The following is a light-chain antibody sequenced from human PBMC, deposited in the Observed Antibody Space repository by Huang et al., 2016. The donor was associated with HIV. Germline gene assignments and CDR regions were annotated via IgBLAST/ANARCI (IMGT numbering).Light chain of an antibody. V-gene: IGKV1-39*01. CDR1: QSISIY. CDR3: QQSYGTPLT. Sequence: DIQMTQSPSSLPASVGDRVTITCRASQSISIYLNWYQQKPGEAPKLLIYTASTLQSGVPVRFIGSGSGTDVTLTIRSLQPEDFATYYCQQSYGTPLTFGGGTKVEIK. J-gene: IGKJ4*01. CDR2: TAS.